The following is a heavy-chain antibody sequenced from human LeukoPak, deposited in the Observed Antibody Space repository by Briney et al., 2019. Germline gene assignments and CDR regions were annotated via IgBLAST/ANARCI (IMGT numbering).Heavy chain of an antibody. CDR1: GYTFTTYG. Sequence: ASVKASCKASGYTFTTYGFSWVRQAPGQGLEWMGWISSYNGGADYAQKLQGRVTMTTDTSTSTTYMELRSLRSDDTAVYYCARQKKQTTAIDYWGQGTLVTVSS. CDR3: ARQKKQTTAIDY. V-gene: IGHV1-18*01. CDR2: ISSYNGGA. J-gene: IGHJ4*02. D-gene: IGHD4-17*01.